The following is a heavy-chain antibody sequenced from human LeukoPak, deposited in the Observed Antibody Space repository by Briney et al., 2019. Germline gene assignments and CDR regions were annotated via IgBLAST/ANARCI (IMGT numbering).Heavy chain of an antibody. J-gene: IGHJ3*02. CDR1: GFTFSNYA. D-gene: IGHD3-10*01. Sequence: PGGPLRLSCAASGFTFSNYAMHWVRQAPGKGLEYVSAISSNGGSTYYANSVKGRFTISRDNSKNTLYLQMGSLRAEDMAVYYCARDRVDRDGWGSAFDIWGQGTMVTVSS. CDR3: ARDRVDRDGWGSAFDI. V-gene: IGHV3-64*01. CDR2: ISSNGGST.